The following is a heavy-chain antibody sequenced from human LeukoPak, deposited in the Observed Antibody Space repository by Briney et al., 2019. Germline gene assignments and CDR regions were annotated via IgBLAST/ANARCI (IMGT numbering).Heavy chain of an antibody. D-gene: IGHD3-22*01. V-gene: IGHV1-2*02. CDR3: ARDPQIVVVTEGVWFDP. CDR1: GYTFTGYY. Sequence: ASVKVSCKASGYTFTGYYMHWVRQAPGQGLEGMGWINPNSGGTNYAQKFQGRVTMTRDTSISTAYMELSRLRSDDTAVYYCARDPQIVVVTEGVWFDPWGQGTLVTVSS. CDR2: INPNSGGT. J-gene: IGHJ5*02.